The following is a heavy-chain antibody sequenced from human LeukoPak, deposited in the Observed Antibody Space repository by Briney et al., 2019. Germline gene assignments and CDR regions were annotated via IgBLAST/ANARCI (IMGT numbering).Heavy chain of an antibody. CDR3: AKTGEGYYFDY. CDR1: GFTFSAYA. CDR2: IRLDGSNK. Sequence: PGGSLRLSCAASGFTFSAYAMHWVRQAPGKGLEWVAFIRLDGSNKNYGDSVKGRFTISRDNSKNTLYLEMNSLRSEDTAVYYCAKTGEGYYFDYWGQGTLVTVSS. J-gene: IGHJ4*02. D-gene: IGHD7-27*01. V-gene: IGHV3-30*02.